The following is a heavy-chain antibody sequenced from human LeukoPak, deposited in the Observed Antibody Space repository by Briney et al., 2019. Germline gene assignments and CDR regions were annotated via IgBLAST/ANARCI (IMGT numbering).Heavy chain of an antibody. CDR3: ASSGTPTQLSRFDY. V-gene: IGHV4-39*07. D-gene: IGHD5-24*01. Sequence: PSETLSLTCTVSGGSISSSSYYWGWIRQPPGKGLEWIGSIYYSGSTNYNPSLKSRVTISVDTSKNQFSLKLSSVTAADTAVYYCASSGTPTQLSRFDYWGQGTLVTVSS. J-gene: IGHJ4*02. CDR1: GGSISSSSYY. CDR2: IYYSGST.